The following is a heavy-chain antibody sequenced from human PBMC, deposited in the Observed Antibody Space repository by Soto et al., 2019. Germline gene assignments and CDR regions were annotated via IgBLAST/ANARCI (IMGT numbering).Heavy chain of an antibody. V-gene: IGHV5-51*01. J-gene: IGHJ6*02. CDR2: IYPGDSDT. CDR1: GYSFTSYW. Sequence: GEFLKISCKGSGYSFTSYWIGWVRQMPGKGLEWMGIIYPGDSDTRYSPSFQGQVTISADKSISTAYLQWSSLKASDTAMYYCARRGYSGYLYYYYGMDVWGQGTTVTVSS. D-gene: IGHD5-12*01. CDR3: ARRGYSGYLYYYYGMDV.